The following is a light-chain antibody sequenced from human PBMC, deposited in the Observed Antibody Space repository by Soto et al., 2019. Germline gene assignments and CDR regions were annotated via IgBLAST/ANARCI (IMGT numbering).Light chain of an antibody. J-gene: IGKJ1*01. V-gene: IGKV3-15*01. CDR3: QQYNNWPQT. Sequence: EIVMTQSPATLSVSPGARATLSCRASQSVSSNLAWSQQTPVQAPRILIYGASTRATGIPARFSGSGSGTEFTLTISSLQSEDFAVYYGQQYNNWPQTFGHGTKVEIK. CDR1: QSVSSN. CDR2: GAS.